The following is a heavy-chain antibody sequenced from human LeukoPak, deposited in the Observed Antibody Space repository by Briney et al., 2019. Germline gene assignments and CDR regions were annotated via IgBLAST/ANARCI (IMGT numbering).Heavy chain of an antibody. CDR2: IYYSGST. CDR3: ARAYGDYALVDY. CDR1: GGSISSGDYY. Sequence: SQTLSLTCTVSGGSISSGDYYWSWIRQPPGKGLEWIGYIYYSGSTYYNPSLKSRVTISVDTSRNQFSLKLSSVTAADTAVYYCARAYGDYALVDYWGQGTLVTVSS. J-gene: IGHJ4*02. V-gene: IGHV4-30-4*01. D-gene: IGHD4-17*01.